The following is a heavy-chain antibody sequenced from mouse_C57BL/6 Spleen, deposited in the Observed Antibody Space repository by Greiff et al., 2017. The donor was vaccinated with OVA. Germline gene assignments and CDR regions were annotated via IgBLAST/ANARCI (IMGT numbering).Heavy chain of an antibody. CDR2: INPNNGGA. D-gene: IGHD1-1*01. V-gene: IGHV1-18*01. CDR1: GYTFTDYN. J-gene: IGHJ4*01. CDR3: ARGSRRDYYAMDY. Sequence: VHVKQSGPELVKPGASVRIPCKASGYTFTDYNMDWVKQSHGKSLEWIGDINPNNGGAIYNQKFKGKATLTVDKSSSTAYMELRSLTSEDTAVYYCARGSRRDYYAMDYWGQGTSVTVSS.